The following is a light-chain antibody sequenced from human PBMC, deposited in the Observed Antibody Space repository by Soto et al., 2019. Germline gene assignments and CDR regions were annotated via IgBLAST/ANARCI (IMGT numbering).Light chain of an antibody. V-gene: IGKV3-11*01. CDR3: QQRSNWPIT. CDR1: QSVSSN. Sequence: EIVLTQSPGTLSLSPGERATLSCTASQSVSSNLAWYQQKPGQAPRLLIYDASNRATGIPARFSGSGSGTDFTLTISSLEPEDFAVYYCQQRSNWPITFGQGTRLE. CDR2: DAS. J-gene: IGKJ5*01.